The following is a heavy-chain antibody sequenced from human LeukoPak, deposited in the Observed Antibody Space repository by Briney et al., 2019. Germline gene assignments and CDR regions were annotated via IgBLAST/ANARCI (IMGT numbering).Heavy chain of an antibody. Sequence: ASVKVSCKASGYTFTSYGISWVRQEPGQGLEWMGWISAYNGNTNYAQKLQGRVTMTPDTSTSTACMELRRLRSADREVYCCARDHNSWFDPWGQGTLVTVSS. CDR3: ARDHNSWFDP. V-gene: IGHV1-18*01. CDR1: GYTFTSYG. J-gene: IGHJ5*02. D-gene: IGHD2/OR15-2a*01. CDR2: ISAYNGNT.